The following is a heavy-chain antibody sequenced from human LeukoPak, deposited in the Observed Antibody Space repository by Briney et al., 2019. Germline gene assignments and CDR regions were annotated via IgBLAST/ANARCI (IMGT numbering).Heavy chain of an antibody. V-gene: IGHV4-59*08. CDR1: GGSISNSY. CDR3: AKQGEVYSSSWIDY. CDR2: VSSSGST. Sequence: PSETLSLTCTVSGGSISNSYWTWIRQPPGKGLEWIGNVSSSGSTNYNPSLMSRNTISVDTSKNQFSLKLSSVTAADTAVCYCAKQGEVYSSSWIDYWGHGALVTVSS. J-gene: IGHJ4*01. D-gene: IGHD6-13*01.